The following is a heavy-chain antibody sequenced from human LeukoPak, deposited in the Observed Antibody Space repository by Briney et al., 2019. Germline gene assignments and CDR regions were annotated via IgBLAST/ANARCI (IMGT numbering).Heavy chain of an antibody. D-gene: IGHD2-2*01. Sequence: GGSLRLSCAASGFTFSSYAMSWVRQALGKGLEWVSAISGSGGSTYYADSVKGRFTISRDNSKNTLYLQMNGLRAEDTAVYYCAKVLSAVVPAAIFDYWGQGTLVTVSS. V-gene: IGHV3-23*01. CDR3: AKVLSAVVPAAIFDY. J-gene: IGHJ4*02. CDR1: GFTFSSYA. CDR2: ISGSGGST.